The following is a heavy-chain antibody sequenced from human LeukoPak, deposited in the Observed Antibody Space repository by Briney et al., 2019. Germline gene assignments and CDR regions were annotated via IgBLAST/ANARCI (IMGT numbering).Heavy chain of an antibody. J-gene: IGHJ3*02. V-gene: IGHV3-74*01. Sequence: GGSLRLSCAASGFTLSNYWTHWVRQAPGKGLVWVSRISTDGSSTNYADSVRGRFTIPRDNAKNTVYVQMNSLRAEDTAVYYCARGAFGVYAFDIWGQGTMVTVSS. CDR3: ARGAFGVYAFDI. CDR2: ISTDGSST. CDR1: GFTLSNYW. D-gene: IGHD3-3*01.